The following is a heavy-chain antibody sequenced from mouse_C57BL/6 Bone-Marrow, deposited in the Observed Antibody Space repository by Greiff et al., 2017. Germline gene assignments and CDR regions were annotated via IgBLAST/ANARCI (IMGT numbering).Heavy chain of an antibody. J-gene: IGHJ1*03. CDR1: GYTFTSYW. D-gene: IGHD2-5*01. V-gene: IGHV1-64*01. Sequence: QVQLQQPGAELVKPGASVKLSCKASGYTFTSYWMHWVKQRPGQGLEWIGMIHPNSGSTNYNAKFKGKATLTVDKSSSTAYMQLSSLTSEDSAVYDCARPYYSNYWYFDVWGTGTTVTVSS. CDR3: ARPYYSNYWYFDV. CDR2: IHPNSGST.